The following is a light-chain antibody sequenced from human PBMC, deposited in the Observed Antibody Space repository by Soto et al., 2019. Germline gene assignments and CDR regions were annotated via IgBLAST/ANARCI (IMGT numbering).Light chain of an antibody. CDR2: GAS. CDR3: QQYGGSPRT. J-gene: IGKJ1*01. Sequence: EIVLTQSPGTLSLSPGERATLSCRASQSVSSNYLVWYQQKSGQAPRLLIYGASSRATGIPDRFSGSGSGTDFTLTISRLEPEDFAVYYCQQYGGSPRTFGQGTKLEIK. CDR1: QSVSSNY. V-gene: IGKV3-20*01.